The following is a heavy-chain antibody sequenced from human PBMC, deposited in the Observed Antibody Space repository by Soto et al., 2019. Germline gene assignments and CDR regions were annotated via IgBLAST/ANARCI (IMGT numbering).Heavy chain of an antibody. CDR3: AQAEVTVVTPYYFDY. Sequence: QVQLVESGGGVVQPGRSLRLSCAASGFTFSSYGMHWARQAPGKGLEWVAVISYDGSNKYYADSVKGRFIISRDNSKNTLYLQMNSLRAEDTAVYYCAQAEVTVVTPYYFDYWGQGTLVTVSS. V-gene: IGHV3-30*18. J-gene: IGHJ4*02. CDR2: ISYDGSNK. CDR1: GFTFSSYG. D-gene: IGHD2-21*02.